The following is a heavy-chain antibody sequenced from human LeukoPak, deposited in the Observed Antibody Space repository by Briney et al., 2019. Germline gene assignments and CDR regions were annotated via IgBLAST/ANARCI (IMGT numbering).Heavy chain of an antibody. CDR1: GMTFSDHW. Sequence: GGSLRLSCAASGMTFSDHWMHWVRQVPGKGLVWVSLIKTDGRTTIFADSVKGRFTISRDNGKSTLYLQMNSLRAEDTAIYYCTTGPSYGYEWWGQGTVVTVSS. V-gene: IGHV3-74*01. J-gene: IGHJ1*01. CDR2: IKTDGRTT. CDR3: TTGPSYGYEW. D-gene: IGHD3-16*01.